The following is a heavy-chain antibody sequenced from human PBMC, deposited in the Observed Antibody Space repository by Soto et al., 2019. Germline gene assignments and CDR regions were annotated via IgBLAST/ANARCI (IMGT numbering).Heavy chain of an antibody. J-gene: IGHJ4*02. V-gene: IGHV3-33*01. Sequence: PGGSLRLSCAASGLIFSNYGMHWVRQAPGKGLEWVAVIWHDGSNKYYADSVKGRFTISRDNSKNTLYLQMNSLRADDTAVYYCTRDISSYYFDYWGQGT. D-gene: IGHD3-10*01. CDR2: IWHDGSNK. CDR1: GLIFSNYG. CDR3: TRDISSYYFDY.